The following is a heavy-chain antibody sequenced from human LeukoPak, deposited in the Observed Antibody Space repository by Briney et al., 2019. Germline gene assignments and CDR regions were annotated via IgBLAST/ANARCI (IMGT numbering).Heavy chain of an antibody. CDR3: ARVYAVGVSRGHFDY. D-gene: IGHD3-16*01. V-gene: IGHV3-74*01. CDR2: INSDGSST. CDR1: GFTFSSYW. Sequence: GGSLRLSCAASGFTFSSYWMHWVRQAPGKGLVWVSRINSDGSSTSYADSVKGRFTISRDNAKNTLYLRMNSLRAEDTAVYYCARVYAVGVSRGHFDYWGQGTLVTVSS. J-gene: IGHJ4*02.